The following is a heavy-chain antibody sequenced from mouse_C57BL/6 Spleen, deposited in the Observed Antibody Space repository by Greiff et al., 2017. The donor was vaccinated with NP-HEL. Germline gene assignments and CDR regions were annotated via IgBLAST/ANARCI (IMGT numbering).Heavy chain of an antibody. CDR1: GYAFSSSW. CDR2: IYPGDGDT. Sequence: QVQLQQSGPELVKPGASVKISCKASGYAFSSSWMNWVKQRPGKGLEWIGRIYPGDGDTNYNGKFKGKATLTTDKSSITAYMQLSSLTSEDSAVYFCARRGPEMDYWGQGTSVTVSS. CDR3: ARRGPEMDY. V-gene: IGHV1-82*01. J-gene: IGHJ4*01.